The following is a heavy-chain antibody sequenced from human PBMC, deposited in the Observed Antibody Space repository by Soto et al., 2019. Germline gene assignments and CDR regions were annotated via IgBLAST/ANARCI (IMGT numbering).Heavy chain of an antibody. CDR2: ISGSGGST. D-gene: IGHD6-19*01. CDR3: AKDGDPVHSWYSSGWNWFDP. J-gene: IGHJ5*02. CDR1: GFTFSSFA. V-gene: IGHV3-23*01. Sequence: PGGSLRLSCAASGFTFSSFAMSWVRQAPGKGLEWVSAISGSGGSTYYADSVKGRFTISRDNSKNTLYLQMNSLRAEDTAVYYCAKDGDPVHSWYSSGWNWFDPWGQGTLVTVSS.